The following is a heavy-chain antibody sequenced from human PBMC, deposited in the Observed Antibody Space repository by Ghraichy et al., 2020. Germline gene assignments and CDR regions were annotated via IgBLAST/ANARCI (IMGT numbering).Heavy chain of an antibody. V-gene: IGHV4-31*01. CDR3: ARAASSGWYGFDY. J-gene: IGHJ4*02. D-gene: IGHD6-19*01. CDR1: GASISSGDYY. Sequence: SETLSLTCTVSGASISSGDYYWSWIRQHPGKGLEWIGYIYYSGTTYYNPSLKSLVTIAVDTSKNQFSLKLSSVTAADTAVYYCARAASSGWYGFDYWGQGTLVTVSS. CDR2: IYYSGTT.